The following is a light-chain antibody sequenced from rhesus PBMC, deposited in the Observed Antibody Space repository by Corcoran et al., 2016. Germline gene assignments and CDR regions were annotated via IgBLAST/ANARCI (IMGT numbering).Light chain of an antibody. J-gene: IGKJ2*01. Sequence: DIQMTQSPSSLSGSVGDRVTITCRASQGISNWLAWYQQKPGKAPKLLIYKASTLQSGVPSRFSGGGSGTDYTFTISSLQPEDVAAYYCQHGYGTPYSFGQGTKVEIK. CDR3: QHGYGTPYS. CDR1: QGISNW. V-gene: IGKV1-74*01. CDR2: KAS.